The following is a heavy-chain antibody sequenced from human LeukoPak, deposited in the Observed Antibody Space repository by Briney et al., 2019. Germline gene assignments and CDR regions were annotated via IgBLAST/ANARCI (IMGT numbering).Heavy chain of an antibody. Sequence: GASVKVSCKPSGYTFTNYYVHWVRQAPGQGLEWMGWISAYNGNTNYAQKLQGRVTMTTDTSTSTAYMELRSLRSDDTAVYYCARGQSYYYDSSGSQGAFDIWGQGTMVTVSS. V-gene: IGHV1-18*04. D-gene: IGHD3-22*01. CDR2: ISAYNGNT. J-gene: IGHJ3*02. CDR1: GYTFTNYY. CDR3: ARGQSYYYDSSGSQGAFDI.